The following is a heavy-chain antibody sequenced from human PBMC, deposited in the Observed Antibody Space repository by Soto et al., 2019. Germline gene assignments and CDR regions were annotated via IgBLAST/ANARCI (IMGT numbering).Heavy chain of an antibody. CDR2: IYYSGST. V-gene: IGHV4-31*03. CDR3: ARVTKLGGIAAAGPDY. D-gene: IGHD6-13*01. Sequence: PSETLSLTCTVSGGSISSGGYYWSWIRQNPGKGLEWIGYIYYSGSTYYNPSLKSRVTISVDTSKNQFSLKLSSVTAADTAVYYCARVTKLGGIAAAGPDYWGQGTLVTVSS. CDR1: GGSISSGGYY. J-gene: IGHJ4*02.